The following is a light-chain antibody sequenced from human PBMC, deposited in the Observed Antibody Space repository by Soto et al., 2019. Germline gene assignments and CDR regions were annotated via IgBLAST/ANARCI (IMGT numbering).Light chain of an antibody. V-gene: IGKV3-15*01. Sequence: EIVVTQSPATLSVSPGERVTLSCRASQSVSSSLAWYQQRPGQAPRLLIYDTSTRAAGIAARFSGSGSGKEFTLTISSLQSEDYAVYYCQQYVHWPPGAFGQGTTVEIK. CDR2: DTS. CDR1: QSVSSS. CDR3: QQYVHWPPGA. J-gene: IGKJ1*01.